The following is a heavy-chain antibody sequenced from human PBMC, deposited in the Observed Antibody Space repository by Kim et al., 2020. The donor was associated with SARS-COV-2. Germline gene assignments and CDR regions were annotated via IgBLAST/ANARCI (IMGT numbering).Heavy chain of an antibody. J-gene: IGHJ4*02. CDR2: ISGSGGST. V-gene: IGHV3-23*01. Sequence: GGSLRLSCAASGFTFSSYAMSWVRQAPGKGLEWVSAISGSGGSTYYADSVKGRFTISRDNSKNTLYLQMNSLRAEDTAVYYCAKHLVLWFGELLYEDRLDIVFDYWGQGTLVTVSS. CDR3: AKHLVLWFGELLYEDRLDIVFDY. CDR1: GFTFSSYA. D-gene: IGHD3-10*01.